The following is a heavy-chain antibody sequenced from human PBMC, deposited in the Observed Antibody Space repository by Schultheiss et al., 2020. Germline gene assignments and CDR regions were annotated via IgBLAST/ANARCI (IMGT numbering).Heavy chain of an antibody. Sequence: GESLKISCAASGFTFSSYGMHWVRQAPGKGLEWVAVISYDGSNKYYADSVKGRFTISRDNSKNTLYLQMNSLRAEDTAVYYCARDHGDYALDYWGQGTLVTVSS. D-gene: IGHD4-17*01. CDR1: GFTFSSYG. J-gene: IGHJ4*02. CDR3: ARDHGDYALDY. V-gene: IGHV3-30*03. CDR2: ISYDGSNK.